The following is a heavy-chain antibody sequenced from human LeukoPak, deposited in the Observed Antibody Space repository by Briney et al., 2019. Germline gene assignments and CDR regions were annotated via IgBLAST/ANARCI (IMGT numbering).Heavy chain of an antibody. V-gene: IGHV3-30*02. CDR2: IRHDGSNK. CDR3: ASSDHYYYYMDV. Sequence: GGSLRLSCAASGFTFSSYGMHWVRQAPGKGLEWVAFIRHDGSNKYYADSVKGRFTISRDNAKNSLYLQMNSLRAEDTAVYYCASSDHYYYYMDVWGKGTTVTISS. J-gene: IGHJ6*03. CDR1: GFTFSSYG.